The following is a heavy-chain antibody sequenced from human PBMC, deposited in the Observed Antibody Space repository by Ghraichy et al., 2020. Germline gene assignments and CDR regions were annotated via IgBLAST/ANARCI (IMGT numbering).Heavy chain of an antibody. J-gene: IGHJ4*02. D-gene: IGHD2-15*01. V-gene: IGHV3-7*03. CDR2: INPDGSER. CDR3: ARDGGWSAFDY. CDR1: GFSFSNSW. Sequence: GGSLRLSCVASGFSFSNSWMDWVRQASGKGLELVASINPDGSERFHLDSVRGRFTISRDNARNSLYLQMNSLRAEDTAVYYCARDGGWSAFDYWGQGTLVTVSS.